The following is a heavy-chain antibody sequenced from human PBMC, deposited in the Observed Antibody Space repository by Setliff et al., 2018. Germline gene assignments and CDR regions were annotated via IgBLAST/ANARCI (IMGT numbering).Heavy chain of an antibody. CDR1: GYTFTSYA. Sequence: ASVKVSCKASGYTFTSYAMHWVRQAPGQRLEWMGWINAGNGNTKYSQKFQGRVTITRDTSASTAYMELSSLRSEDAAVYYCARESGPYSNYDYYYGMDVWGQGTTVTV. V-gene: IGHV1-3*01. CDR2: INAGNGNT. D-gene: IGHD4-4*01. J-gene: IGHJ6*02. CDR3: ARESGPYSNYDYYYGMDV.